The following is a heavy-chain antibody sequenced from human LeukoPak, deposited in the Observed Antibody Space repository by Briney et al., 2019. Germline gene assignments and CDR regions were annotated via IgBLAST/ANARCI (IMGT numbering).Heavy chain of an antibody. CDR3: ARGTGYSSGGNSYYYMDV. CDR2: INWNGGST. CDR1: GFTFDDYG. Sequence: GGSLRLSCAASGFTFDDYGMSWVRQVPGKGLEWVSGINWNGGSTGYADSVKGRFTISRDNAKNSLYLQMNSLRAEDTALYYCARGTGYSSGGNSYYYMDVWGKGTTVTVSS. D-gene: IGHD6-19*01. V-gene: IGHV3-20*04. J-gene: IGHJ6*03.